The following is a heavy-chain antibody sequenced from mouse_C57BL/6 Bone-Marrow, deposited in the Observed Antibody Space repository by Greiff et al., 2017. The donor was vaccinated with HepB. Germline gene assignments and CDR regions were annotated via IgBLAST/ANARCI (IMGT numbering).Heavy chain of an antibody. CDR2: ISSGSSTI. CDR3: ADGYYVPFAY. CDR1: GFTFSDYG. D-gene: IGHD2-3*01. Sequence: EVQLVESGGGLVKPGGSLKLSCAASGFTFSDYGMHWVRQAPEKGLEWVAYISSGSSTIYYADTVKGRFTISRDNAKNTLFLQMTSLRAEDTAMYYCADGYYVPFAYWGQGTLVTVSA. V-gene: IGHV5-17*01. J-gene: IGHJ3*01.